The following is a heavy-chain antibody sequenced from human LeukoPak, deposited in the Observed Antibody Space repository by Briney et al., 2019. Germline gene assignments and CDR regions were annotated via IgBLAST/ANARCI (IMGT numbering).Heavy chain of an antibody. CDR1: GGSFSGYY. Sequence: SETLSLTCAVYGGSFSGYYWSWIRQPPGKGLEWIGEINHSGSTNYNPSLKSRVTMSVDTSKNQFSLKLSSVTAADTAVYYCARGLEGGYDILTGYHYFDYWGQGTLVTVSS. V-gene: IGHV4-34*01. J-gene: IGHJ4*02. D-gene: IGHD3-9*01. CDR2: INHSGST. CDR3: ARGLEGGYDILTGYHYFDY.